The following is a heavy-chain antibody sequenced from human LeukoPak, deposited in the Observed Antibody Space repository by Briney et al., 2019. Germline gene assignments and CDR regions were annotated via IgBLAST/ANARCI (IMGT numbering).Heavy chain of an antibody. V-gene: IGHV3-48*01. CDR1: GFTFSSYS. J-gene: IGHJ4*02. CDR2: ISNTGSTI. Sequence: GGSPRLSCAASGFTFSSYSMNWVRQAPGKGLEWVSYISNTGSTIYYADSVKGRFTISRDNAKNSLYLQMNSLRAEDTAVYYCARGSPNSGYELDYWGQGTLVTVSS. CDR3: ARGSPNSGYELDY. D-gene: IGHD5-12*01.